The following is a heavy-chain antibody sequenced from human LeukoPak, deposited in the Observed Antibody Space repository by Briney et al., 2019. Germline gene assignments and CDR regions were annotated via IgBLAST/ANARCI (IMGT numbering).Heavy chain of an antibody. CDR3: ARDLLYYDILTGYFSGYYFDY. D-gene: IGHD3-9*01. CDR1: GYTFTGYY. Sequence: ASVKVSCKASGYTFTGYYMHWVRQAPGQGLEWMGWINPNSGGTNYAQKFQGRVTTTRDTSISTAYMELSRLRSDDTAVYYCARDLLYYDILTGYFSGYYFDYWGQGTLVTVSS. V-gene: IGHV1-2*02. J-gene: IGHJ4*02. CDR2: INPNSGGT.